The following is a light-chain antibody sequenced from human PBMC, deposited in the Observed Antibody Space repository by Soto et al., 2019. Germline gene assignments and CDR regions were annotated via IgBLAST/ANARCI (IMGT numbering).Light chain of an antibody. J-gene: IGKJ4*01. Sequence: EIVLTQSPATLSLAPGERATLSCRASQSVSSDLAWYQQKPGQAPRLLIYDVSDRATGVPARFSGSGNGTDFTLTISSREPEDYAIYYCQQRDSWPLTFGGGTKVEIK. CDR1: QSVSSD. V-gene: IGKV3-11*01. CDR2: DVS. CDR3: QQRDSWPLT.